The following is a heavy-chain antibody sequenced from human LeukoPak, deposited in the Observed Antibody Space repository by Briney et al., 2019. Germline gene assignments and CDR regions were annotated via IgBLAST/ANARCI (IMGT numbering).Heavy chain of an antibody. D-gene: IGHD3-10*01. CDR1: GLTFSDSY. CDR3: ARVDFGSGRHGSYYFYYMDV. CDR2: ISGSGGST. J-gene: IGHJ6*03. Sequence: PGGSLRLSCAASGLTFSDSYMTWIRQAPGKGLEWVSAISGSGGSTYYADSVKGRFTISRDNSKNTLYLQMNSLRAEDTAVYYCARVDFGSGRHGSYYFYYMDVWGKGTTVTVSS. V-gene: IGHV3-23*01.